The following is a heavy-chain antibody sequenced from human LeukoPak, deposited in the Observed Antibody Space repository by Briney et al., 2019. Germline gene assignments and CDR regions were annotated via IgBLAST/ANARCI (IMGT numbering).Heavy chain of an antibody. D-gene: IGHD2/OR15-2a*01. J-gene: IGHJ4*02. CDR3: ARDLPFED. CDR1: GYTFIAYH. Sequence: ATVKVSCKASGYTFIAYHMHWVRQAPGQGLEWMGRIHPSSGATNYAQRFQGRVTLTRDTSINTAYMELSRLTSDDTAVYYCARDLPFEDWGQGTLVTVSS. V-gene: IGHV1-2*06. CDR2: IHPSSGAT.